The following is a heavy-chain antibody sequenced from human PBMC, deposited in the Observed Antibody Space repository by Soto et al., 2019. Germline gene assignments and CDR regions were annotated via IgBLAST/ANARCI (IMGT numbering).Heavy chain of an antibody. Sequence: ASVKVSCKASGYTFTSYGIHWVRQAPGQRLEWMGWINAGNGNTKYSRKFQGRVTITRDTSASTAYMELSSLRSEDTAVYYCASSVQQLVIYYYGMDVWRQRTTVTVSS. CDR2: INAGNGNT. D-gene: IGHD6-13*01. CDR3: ASSVQQLVIYYYGMDV. CDR1: GYTFTSYG. V-gene: IGHV1-3*01. J-gene: IGHJ6*02.